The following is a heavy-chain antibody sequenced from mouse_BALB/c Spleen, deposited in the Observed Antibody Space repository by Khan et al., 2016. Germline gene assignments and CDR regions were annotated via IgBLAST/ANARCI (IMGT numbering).Heavy chain of an antibody. V-gene: IGHV3-1*02. CDR3: ARYYYGGAPWFAY. CDR2: IHYSGST. J-gene: IGHJ3*01. CDR1: GFSITSDYS. Sequence: EVQLQESGPDLVKPSRSLSLTCTVTGFSITSDYSWHWIRQFPGNKLEWMGYIHYSGSTNYNPSLKSRISITRDTSKNQFFLQLNSVTTEDTATFYCARYYYGGAPWFAYWGQGTLVTVSA. D-gene: IGHD1-1*01.